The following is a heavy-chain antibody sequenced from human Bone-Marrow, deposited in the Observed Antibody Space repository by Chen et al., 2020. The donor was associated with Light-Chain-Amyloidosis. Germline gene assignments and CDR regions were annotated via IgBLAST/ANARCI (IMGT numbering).Heavy chain of an antibody. Sequence: QPQLQESGPGQVKPSENLSLACTVSGGSISSRSYYWAWIRQPPGKGLEWIGTIYYSGSTYYNPSLKSRVTISVDTSKNQFSLKLSSVTAADTAVYYCASYYYGTSGYYIDDYWGQGTLVTVSS. CDR1: GGSISSRSYY. J-gene: IGHJ4*02. CDR2: IYYSGST. CDR3: ASYYYGTSGYYIDDY. V-gene: IGHV4-39*01. D-gene: IGHD3-22*01.